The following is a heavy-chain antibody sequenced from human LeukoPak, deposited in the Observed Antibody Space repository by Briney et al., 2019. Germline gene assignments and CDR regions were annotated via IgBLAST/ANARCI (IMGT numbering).Heavy chain of an antibody. CDR2: IESSGVHT. CDR3: AKDGPYSTSRQIDS. J-gene: IGHJ4*02. V-gene: IGHV3-23*01. Sequence: GGSLRLSCAASGFTLSRYSMNWVRQAPGKGLEWVSGIESSGVHTYYADSVKGRFTISRDNSKNTLFLQINSLSAEDTGVYYCAKDGPYSTSRQIDSWGQGTLVTVSS. D-gene: IGHD6-13*01. CDR1: GFTLSRYS.